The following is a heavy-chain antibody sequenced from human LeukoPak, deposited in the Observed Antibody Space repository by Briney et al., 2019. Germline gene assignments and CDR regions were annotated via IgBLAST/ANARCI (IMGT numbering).Heavy chain of an antibody. Sequence: SETLSLTCTVSGGSISSYYWSWIRQPAGKGLEWIGRVYTSGSTNYNPSLKSRVTMSVDTSKNQFSLKLSSVTAADTAVYYCARVGPYSSSWYYTSYYYYYYMDVWGKGTTVTISS. D-gene: IGHD6-13*01. CDR2: VYTSGST. V-gene: IGHV4-4*07. J-gene: IGHJ6*03. CDR1: GGSISSYY. CDR3: ARVGPYSSSWYYTSYYYYYYMDV.